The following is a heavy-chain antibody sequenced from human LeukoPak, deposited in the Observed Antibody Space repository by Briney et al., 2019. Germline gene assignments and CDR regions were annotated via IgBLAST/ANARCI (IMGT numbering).Heavy chain of an antibody. CDR3: AKDDGRYCSSTSCYSISGIDY. CDR2: ISGSGGRT. J-gene: IGHJ4*02. Sequence: GGSLRLSCAASGFTFNTYTMNWVRQAPGKGLEWVSVISGSGGRTYYADSVKGRFTISRDNSKNTQYLQMNSLRAEDTAVYYCAKDDGRYCSSTSCYSISGIDYWGQGTLVTVSS. V-gene: IGHV3-23*01. CDR1: GFTFNTYT. D-gene: IGHD2-2*01.